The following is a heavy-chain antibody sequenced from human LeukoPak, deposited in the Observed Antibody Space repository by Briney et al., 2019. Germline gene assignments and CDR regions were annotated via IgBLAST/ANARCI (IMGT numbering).Heavy chain of an antibody. V-gene: IGHV3-48*02. J-gene: IGHJ4*02. Sequence: GGSLRLSCAASGFTLNTYPMNWVRQTPGKGLEWIAYIDSGSSAIYYTDSVKGRLTVSSDNAKNSLFLQVNSLRDEDTGVYYCARDTRNWADYWGQGTLVTVSS. CDR2: IDSGSSAI. CDR3: ARDTRNWADY. CDR1: GFTLNTYP. D-gene: IGHD7-27*01.